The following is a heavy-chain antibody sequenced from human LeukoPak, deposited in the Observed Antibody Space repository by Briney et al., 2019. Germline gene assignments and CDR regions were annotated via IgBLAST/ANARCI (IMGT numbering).Heavy chain of an antibody. V-gene: IGHV4-34*01. CDR2: INHSGST. CDR3: ASTAVAETGPFDY. J-gene: IGHJ4*02. CDR1: GGSFSGYY. D-gene: IGHD6-19*01. Sequence: SETLSLTCAVYGGSFSGYYWSWIRQPPGKGLEWIGEINHSGSTNYNPSLKCRVTISVDTSKNQFSLKLSSVTAADTAVYYCASTAVAETGPFDYWGQGTLVTVSS.